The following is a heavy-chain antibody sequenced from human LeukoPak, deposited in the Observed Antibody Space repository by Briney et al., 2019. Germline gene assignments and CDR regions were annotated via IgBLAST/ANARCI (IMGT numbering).Heavy chain of an antibody. CDR2: IDEAGKDR. Sequence: GGSLRLSCVAPGFTIESFYMSWVRQAPGKGLEWVANIDEAGKDRYYADSVKGRFTISRDNTKYSVFLDMTSLRVADTANYFCARASPGVVFNYFDYWGQGALVPVSS. CDR1: GFTIESFY. D-gene: IGHD2-15*01. CDR3: ARASPGVVFNYFDY. J-gene: IGHJ4*01. V-gene: IGHV3-7*01.